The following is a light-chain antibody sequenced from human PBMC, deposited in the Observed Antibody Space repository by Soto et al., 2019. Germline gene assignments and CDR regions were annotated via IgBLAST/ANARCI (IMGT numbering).Light chain of an antibody. Sequence: AIQMTQSPASLSASVGDRVSITCRASHDIGNDLAWYQQRPGKAPKLLIYATSTLQSGVPSRFSGSGSGTDFTLTISSLQPEDFATYYCLQDHSYLAFGPGTKVNF. V-gene: IGKV1-6*01. CDR1: HDIGND. CDR2: ATS. CDR3: LQDHSYLA. J-gene: IGKJ3*01.